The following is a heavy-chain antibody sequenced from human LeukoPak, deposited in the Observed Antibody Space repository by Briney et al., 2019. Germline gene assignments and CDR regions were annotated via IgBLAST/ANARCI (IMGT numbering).Heavy chain of an antibody. CDR1: GASIRNTSFY. V-gene: IGHV4-39*07. Sequence: SETLSLTCAVSGASIRNTSFYWGWIRQPPGKGLQWIASIYSSGTTYYNPSIKSRITLFVDTSKNQFSLKLSSVTAADTAVYYCARALTFDSSGYYPFDYWGQGTLVTVSS. CDR2: IYSSGTT. CDR3: ARALTFDSSGYYPFDY. D-gene: IGHD3-22*01. J-gene: IGHJ4*02.